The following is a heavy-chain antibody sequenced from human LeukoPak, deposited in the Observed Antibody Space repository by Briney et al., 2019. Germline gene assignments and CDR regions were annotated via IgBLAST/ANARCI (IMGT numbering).Heavy chain of an antibody. J-gene: IGHJ4*02. CDR2: IKYSGSP. CDR3: ARGQQQLVPLGY. Sequence: SETLSLTRSVSVGSISSYYSSWIRHPPGKGREGIGYIKYSGSPNYNPSLKSRDTISVDTYKNQFSLKLGSVTAADTAVYYCARGQQQLVPLGYWGQGTLVTVSS. CDR1: VGSISSYY. D-gene: IGHD6-13*01. V-gene: IGHV4-59*01.